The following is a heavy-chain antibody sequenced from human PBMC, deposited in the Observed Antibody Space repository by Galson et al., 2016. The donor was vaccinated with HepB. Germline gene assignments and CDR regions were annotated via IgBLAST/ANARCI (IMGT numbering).Heavy chain of an antibody. D-gene: IGHD5-24*01. CDR1: GGSISSSNW. CDR3: ARGSEMATIRPPNY. V-gene: IGHV4-4*02. Sequence: SETLSLTCGVSGGSISSSNWWSWVRQPPGKGLEWIGEIYHSGSTNYNPSLKSRVTISVDKSKNQFSLNLSSVTAADTAVYYCARGSEMATIRPPNYWGQGTLVTVSS. J-gene: IGHJ4*02. CDR2: IYHSGST.